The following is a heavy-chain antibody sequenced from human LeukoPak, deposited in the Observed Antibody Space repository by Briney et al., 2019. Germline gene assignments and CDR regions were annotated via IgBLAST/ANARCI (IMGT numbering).Heavy chain of an antibody. Sequence: ESGPALVKPTQTLTLTCAVSGFSLSTTEMCVSWIRQPPGKALEWLGRIDWDDYKYYSKSLKTRLTISKDTFKNQVVLTMTNVDPADTATYYCARACSSAWFFDYWGLGTLVTVSS. CDR3: ARACSSAWFFDY. J-gene: IGHJ4*02. D-gene: IGHD6-19*01. CDR2: IDWDDYK. CDR1: GFSLSTTEMC. V-gene: IGHV2-70*11.